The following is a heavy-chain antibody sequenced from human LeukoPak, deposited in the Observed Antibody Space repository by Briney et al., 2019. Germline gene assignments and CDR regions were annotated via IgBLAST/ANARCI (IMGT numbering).Heavy chain of an antibody. CDR1: GFTFSSYN. CDR2: ISSRSTSI. Sequence: GGSLRLSCAASGFTFSSYNMNWVRQAPGKGLEWVSSISSRSTSIYYADSVKGRFTISRDNAKNSLYLQMNSLRAEDTAVYWCARDYIAYDPLDYWGQGTLVTVSS. J-gene: IGHJ4*02. V-gene: IGHV3-21*01. D-gene: IGHD3-3*01. CDR3: ARDYIAYDPLDY.